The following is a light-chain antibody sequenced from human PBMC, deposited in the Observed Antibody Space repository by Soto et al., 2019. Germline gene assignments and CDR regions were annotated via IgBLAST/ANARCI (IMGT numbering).Light chain of an antibody. CDR1: SGDVGGYNY. Sequence: QSALTQPASVSGSPGQSITISCTGTSGDVGGYNYVSWYQHHPGKAPKLMLYEVNNRPSGVSNRFSGSKSGNTASLTISGLQAEDEADYYCSSYTSSSPWVFGGGTKLTVL. CDR3: SSYTSSSPWV. CDR2: EVN. J-gene: IGLJ3*02. V-gene: IGLV2-14*01.